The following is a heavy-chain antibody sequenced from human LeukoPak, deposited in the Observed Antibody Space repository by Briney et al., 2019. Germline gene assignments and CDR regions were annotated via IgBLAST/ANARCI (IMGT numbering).Heavy chain of an antibody. J-gene: IGHJ3*02. CDR3: AKVGGIVEAAGAFDI. Sequence: GGSLRLSCTASAFTFSSYWMTWVRQAPGKGLEWVANIKQDGSEKYYVASVKGRSTISRDNSKNTLYLQMNSLRAEDTALYYCAKVGGIVEAAGAFDIWGQGTMATISS. V-gene: IGHV3-7*01. CDR1: AFTFSSYW. CDR2: IKQDGSEK. D-gene: IGHD1-26*01.